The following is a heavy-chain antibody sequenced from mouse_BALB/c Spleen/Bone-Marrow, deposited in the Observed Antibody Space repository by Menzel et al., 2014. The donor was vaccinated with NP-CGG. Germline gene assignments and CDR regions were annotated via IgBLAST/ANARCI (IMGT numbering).Heavy chain of an antibody. V-gene: IGHV14-3*02. CDR3: ALYYYGSSGFAY. CDR2: IDPANGNT. CDR1: GFNVKDTY. D-gene: IGHD1-1*01. Sequence: VQLKESGAELVKPGASVKLSCTASGFNVKDTYMHWVKQRPEQGLEWIRRIDPANGNTKYDPKFQGKAAITADTSSNTAYLQLSSLTSEDTAVYYCALYYYGSSGFAYWGQGTLVTVSA. J-gene: IGHJ3*01.